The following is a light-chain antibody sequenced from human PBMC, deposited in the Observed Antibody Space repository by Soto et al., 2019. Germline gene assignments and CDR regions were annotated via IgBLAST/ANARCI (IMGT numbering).Light chain of an antibody. CDR3: QQYDNLPIT. V-gene: IGKV1-33*01. Sequence: DIQMTQSPSSLSASVGDRVTITCRASQSISTYLHWYQQKPGKAPNLLIYAASTLQSGVPSRFSGRGSGTDFSFTISSLQPEDVATYYCQQYDNLPITFGQGTRLEIK. J-gene: IGKJ5*01. CDR1: QSISTY. CDR2: AAS.